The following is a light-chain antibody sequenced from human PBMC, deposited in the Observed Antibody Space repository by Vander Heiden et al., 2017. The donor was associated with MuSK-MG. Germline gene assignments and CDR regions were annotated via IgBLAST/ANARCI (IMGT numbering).Light chain of an antibody. J-gene: IGLJ2*01. CDR3: QSYDSSLSGYVI. Sequence: QSVLSQPPSVSGAPGQRVTISCTGSSSNIRAGYDVHWYQQLPGTAPKLLIYGNTNRPSGVPDRFSVSKSATSASLAITGLQAEDEADYYCQSYDSSLSGYVIFGGGTKLTVL. V-gene: IGLV1-40*01. CDR2: GNT. CDR1: SSNIRAGYD.